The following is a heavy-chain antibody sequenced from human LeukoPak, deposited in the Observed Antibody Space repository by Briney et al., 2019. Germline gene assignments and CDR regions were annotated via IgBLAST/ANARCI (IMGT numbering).Heavy chain of an antibody. Sequence: GGSLRLSCAASGFTFSSYSMNWVRQAPGKGLELVSYISSSSSTIYYADSVKGRFTISRDNAKNSLYLQMNSLRAEDTAVYYCARFRDTRFFDYWGQGTLVTVSS. D-gene: IGHD2-2*02. CDR2: ISSSSSTI. CDR3: ARFRDTRFFDY. V-gene: IGHV3-48*01. J-gene: IGHJ4*02. CDR1: GFTFSSYS.